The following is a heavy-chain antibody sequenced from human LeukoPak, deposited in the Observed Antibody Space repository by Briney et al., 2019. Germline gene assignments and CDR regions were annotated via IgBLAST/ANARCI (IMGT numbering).Heavy chain of an antibody. CDR3: ATYYYDSSGYYPVYYFDY. Sequence: SETLSLTCAVYGGSFSGYYWSWIRQPPGKGLEWIGEINHSGSTNYNPSLKSRVTISVDTSKNQFSLKLSSVTAADTAVYYCATYYYDSSGYYPVYYFDYWGQGTLVTVSS. J-gene: IGHJ4*02. CDR1: GGSFSGYY. D-gene: IGHD3-22*01. V-gene: IGHV4-34*01. CDR2: INHSGST.